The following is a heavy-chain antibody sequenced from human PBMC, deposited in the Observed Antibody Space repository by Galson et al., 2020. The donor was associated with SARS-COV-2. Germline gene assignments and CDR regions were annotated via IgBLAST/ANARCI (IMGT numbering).Heavy chain of an antibody. V-gene: IGHV1-2*02. J-gene: IGHJ6*02. D-gene: IGHD2-15*01. CDR2: INPNSGGT. CDR1: GYTFTSYY. Sequence: ASVKVSCKASGYTFTSYYMHWVRQAPGQGLEWMGWINPNSGGTNYAQKFQGRVTMTRDTSISTAYMELSRLRSDDTAVYYCARAGRGGNYYYYGMDVWGQGTTVTVSS. CDR3: ARAGRGGNYYYYGMDV.